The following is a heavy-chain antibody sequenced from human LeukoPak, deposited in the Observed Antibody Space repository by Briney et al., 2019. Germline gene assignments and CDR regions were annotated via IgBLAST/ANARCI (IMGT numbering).Heavy chain of an antibody. V-gene: IGHV1-69*13. CDR3: ATRYSSSRFFYYGMDV. Sequence: GASVKVSCKASGGTFSSYAISWVRQAPGQGLEWMGGIIPIFGTANYAQKFQGRVTITADESTSTAYMELSSLRSEDTAVYYCATRYSSSRFFYYGMDVWGQGTTVTVSS. J-gene: IGHJ6*02. CDR1: GGTFSSYA. D-gene: IGHD6-13*01. CDR2: IIPIFGTA.